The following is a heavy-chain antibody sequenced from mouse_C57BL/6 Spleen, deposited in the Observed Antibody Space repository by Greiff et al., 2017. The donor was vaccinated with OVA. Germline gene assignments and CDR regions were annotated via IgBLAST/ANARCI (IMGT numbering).Heavy chain of an antibody. D-gene: IGHD6-1*01. CDR1: GYTFTSYW. CDR2: IHPSNGGT. Sequence: QVQLQQSGTELVKPGASVKLSCKASGYTFTSYWMHWVQQSPGPGLEWLGNIHPSNGGTNYNEKFKSKATLTVDQSSSTAYMQLSSLTSEDSAVYYCARSCRGLTVYYFDYWGQGTTLTVSS. J-gene: IGHJ2*01. V-gene: IGHV1-53*01. CDR3: ARSCRGLTVYYFDY.